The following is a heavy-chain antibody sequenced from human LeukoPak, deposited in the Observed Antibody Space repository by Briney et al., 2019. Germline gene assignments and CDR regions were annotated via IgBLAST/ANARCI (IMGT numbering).Heavy chain of an antibody. V-gene: IGHV1-3*01. Sequence: GASVKVSCKASGYTFTSYAMHWVRQAPGQGLEWMGWINAGNGNTKYSQKFQGRVTITRDTSASTAYMELSSLRSEDTAVYYCARGRRGSSGYPTCFDYWGQGTLVTVSS. D-gene: IGHD3-22*01. CDR1: GYTFTSYA. J-gene: IGHJ4*02. CDR3: ARGRRGSSGYPTCFDY. CDR2: INAGNGNT.